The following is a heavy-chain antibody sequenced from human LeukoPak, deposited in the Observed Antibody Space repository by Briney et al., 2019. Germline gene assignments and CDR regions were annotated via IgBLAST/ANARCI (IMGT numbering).Heavy chain of an antibody. V-gene: IGHV3-23*01. J-gene: IGHJ4*02. CDR1: GFTFSKFP. CDR2: ISGTGDSI. Sequence: GGSLRLSCAASGFTFSKFPMAWVRQSPGKGLEWVSSISGTGDSIKHAESVKGRFTISRDNFKDTVFLQMNSLRAEDTAVYYCAKDRLDENYYDSSGYSSNFDGAFDYWGQGTLVTVSS. CDR3: AKDRLDENYYDSSGYSSNFDGAFDY. D-gene: IGHD3-22*01.